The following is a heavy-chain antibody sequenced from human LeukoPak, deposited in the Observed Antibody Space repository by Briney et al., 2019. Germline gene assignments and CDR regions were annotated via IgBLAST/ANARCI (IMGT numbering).Heavy chain of an antibody. Sequence: GRSLRLSCTASGFNFGDNDMSWVRQGPGKGLEWVGFIRSKAYGGTTEHAASVKGRFTISRDDSKSIAYLQMNSLKTEDTAVYYCTRDTAHEGFDHRGQGTLVTVSS. V-gene: IGHV3-49*04. D-gene: IGHD5-18*01. CDR1: GFNFGDND. CDR3: TRDTAHEGFDH. J-gene: IGHJ4*02. CDR2: IRSKAYGGTT.